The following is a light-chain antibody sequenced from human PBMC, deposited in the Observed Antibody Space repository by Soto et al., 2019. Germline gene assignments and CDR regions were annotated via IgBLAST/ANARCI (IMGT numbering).Light chain of an antibody. Sequence: QAVLTQSPSASASLGASVKLTCTLSSGHTNNAIAWHQQKPEKGPRYLMKVNSDGSHSKGDGIPDRFSGSSSGAERYLIISRLQSEDEADYYCQTWATGIYVVFGGGTKLTVL. CDR3: QTWATGIYVV. CDR2: VNSDGSH. V-gene: IGLV4-69*01. CDR1: SGHTNNA. J-gene: IGLJ2*01.